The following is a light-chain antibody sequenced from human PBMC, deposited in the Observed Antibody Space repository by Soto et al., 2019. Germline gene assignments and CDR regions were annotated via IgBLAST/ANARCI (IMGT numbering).Light chain of an antibody. J-gene: IGKJ5*01. Sequence: EIVMTPSPPILSVSPGERATPSCRASQSVSSNLAWYRQKPGQAPRLLIYGASSRATGIPDRFSGSGSGTDFTLTISRLEPEDFAVYYCQQYGSSPLITFGQGTRLEIK. CDR3: QQYGSSPLIT. V-gene: IGKV3-20*01. CDR1: QSVSSN. CDR2: GAS.